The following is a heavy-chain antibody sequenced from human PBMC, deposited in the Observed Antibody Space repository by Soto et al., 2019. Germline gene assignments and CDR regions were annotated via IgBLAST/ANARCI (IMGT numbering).Heavy chain of an antibody. CDR2: ISSSGSTI. CDR1: GFTFSDYY. CDR3: ARDSSPYSGSYPNWFDP. Sequence: GGSLRLSCAASGFTFSDYYMSWIRQAPGKGLEWVSYISSSGSTIYYADSVKGRFTISRDNAKNSLYLQMNSLRAEDTAVYYCARDSSPYSGSYPNWFDPWGQGTLVTVSS. V-gene: IGHV3-11*01. J-gene: IGHJ5*02. D-gene: IGHD1-26*01.